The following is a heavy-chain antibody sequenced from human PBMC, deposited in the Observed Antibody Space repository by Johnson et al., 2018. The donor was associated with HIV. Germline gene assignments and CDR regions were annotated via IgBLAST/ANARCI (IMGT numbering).Heavy chain of an antibody. J-gene: IGHJ3*02. V-gene: IGHV3-30*02. Sequence: QVQLVESGGGVVQPGGSLRLSCGVSGFTFSSYGMHWVRQAPGKGLEWVAFIRYDGSNKYYADSVKGRFTNSRDNANNSLYLQMNSLRAEDTALYYCARDRDPYSSSSVVAFDIWGQGTMVIVSS. CDR3: ARDRDPYSSSSVVAFDI. CDR1: GFTFSSYG. D-gene: IGHD6-6*01. CDR2: IRYDGSNK.